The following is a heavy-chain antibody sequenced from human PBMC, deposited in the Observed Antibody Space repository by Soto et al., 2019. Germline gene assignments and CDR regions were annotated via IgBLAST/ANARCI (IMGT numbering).Heavy chain of an antibody. CDR1: GGSFSGYY. Sequence: QVQLQQWGAGLLKPSETLSLTCAVYGGSFSGYYWSWIRQPPGKGLEWIGEINHSGSTNYNPSLKSRVTISVDTSKNQFSLKLSSVTAADTAVYYCARATVDIVATITGNFDYWGQGTLVTVSS. J-gene: IGHJ4*02. V-gene: IGHV4-34*01. CDR3: ARATVDIVATITGNFDY. CDR2: INHSGST. D-gene: IGHD5-12*01.